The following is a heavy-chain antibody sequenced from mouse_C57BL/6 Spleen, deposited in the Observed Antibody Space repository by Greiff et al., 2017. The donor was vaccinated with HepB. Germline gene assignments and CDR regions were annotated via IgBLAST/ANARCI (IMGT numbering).Heavy chain of an antibody. V-gene: IGHV5-4*01. CDR2: ISDGGSYT. Sequence: EVQGVESGGGLVKPGGSLKLSCAASGFTFSSYAMSWVRQTPEKRLEWVATISDGGSYTYYPDNVKGRFTISIDNAKNNLYLQMSHLKSEDTAMYYCARVGSYGSIFDYWGQGTTLTVSS. CDR3: ARVGSYGSIFDY. CDR1: GFTFSSYA. D-gene: IGHD1-1*01. J-gene: IGHJ2*01.